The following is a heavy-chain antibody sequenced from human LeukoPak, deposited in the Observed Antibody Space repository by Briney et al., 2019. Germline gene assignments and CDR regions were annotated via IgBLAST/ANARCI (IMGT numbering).Heavy chain of an antibody. CDR3: ARDQTDRYYYYMDV. J-gene: IGHJ6*03. CDR1: GFTFSSYN. D-gene: IGHD3-22*01. Sequence: GGSLRLSCAASGFTFSSYNMNWVRQAPGKGLEWVSSVSSGSSYIYYADSVKGRFTISRDNAKNSLYLQMNSLRAEDTAVYYCARDQTDRYYYYMDVWGKGTTVTVSS. V-gene: IGHV3-21*01. CDR2: VSSGSSYI.